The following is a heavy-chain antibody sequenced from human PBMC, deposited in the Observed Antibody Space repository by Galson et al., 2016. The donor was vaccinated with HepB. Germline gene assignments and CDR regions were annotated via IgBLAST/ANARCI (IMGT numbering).Heavy chain of an antibody. Sequence: SLRLSCAASGFTFSNAWMSWVRQAPGKGLEWVGRIKSKTDGGTTDYSAPVNGGFTISRDDSKNMLYLQLNSLKTEDTAVYYRTTSGYSYGRFGYWGQGALVTVSS. CDR3: TTSGYSYGRFGY. J-gene: IGHJ4*02. V-gene: IGHV3-15*01. D-gene: IGHD5-12*01. CDR1: GFTFSNAW. CDR2: IKSKTDGGTT.